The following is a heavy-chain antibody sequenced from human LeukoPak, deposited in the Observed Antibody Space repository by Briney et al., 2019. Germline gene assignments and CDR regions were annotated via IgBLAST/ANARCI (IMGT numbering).Heavy chain of an antibody. J-gene: IGHJ4*02. CDR1: GGSILSTNW. V-gene: IGHV4-4*01. CDR2: VHLNGAT. Sequence: GTLSLTCAVSGGSILSTNWWSWVRQPPGKGLEWIGEVHLNGATNYNPSVEGRVTMSIDKSKNHLSLEVISVTAADTAMYCCTRESGAFSPFGFWGQGTLVTVSS. CDR3: TRESGAFSPFGF. D-gene: IGHD1-26*01.